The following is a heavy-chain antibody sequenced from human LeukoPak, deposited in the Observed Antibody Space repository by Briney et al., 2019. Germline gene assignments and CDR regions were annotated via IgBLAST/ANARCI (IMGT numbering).Heavy chain of an antibody. D-gene: IGHD1-26*01. CDR1: GFTFTGYY. CDR3: ARVTEWELLRFDY. V-gene: IGHV1-2*06. CDR2: INPNSGGT. Sequence: GASVKVSCKASGFTFTGYYMHWVRQAPGQGLEWMGRINPNSGGTNYAQKFQGRVTMTRDTSISTAYMELSRLRSDDTAVYYCARVTEWELLRFDYWGQGTLVTVSS. J-gene: IGHJ4*02.